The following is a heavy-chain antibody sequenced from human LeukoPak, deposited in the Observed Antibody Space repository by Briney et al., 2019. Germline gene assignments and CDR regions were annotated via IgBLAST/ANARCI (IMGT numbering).Heavy chain of an antibody. Sequence: SETLSLTCNVSGYSISSGYYWGWLRQSPGKGLEWIGAVYYSGSTYYSPSLKSRVTISVDTSKNHFFLNLTSVTAADTAMYYCARISTTLTTRDFDTWGQGTLVTVSS. J-gene: IGHJ4*02. CDR2: VYYSGST. D-gene: IGHD4-11*01. V-gene: IGHV4-38-2*02. CDR3: ARISTTLTTRDFDT. CDR1: GYSISSGYY.